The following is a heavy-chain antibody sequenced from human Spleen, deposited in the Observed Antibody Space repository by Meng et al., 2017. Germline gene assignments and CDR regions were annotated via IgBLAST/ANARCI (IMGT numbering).Heavy chain of an antibody. J-gene: IGHJ4*02. Sequence: QVQLKQWGARLLKPSETLSLTCGVYGGSFSGYYWSWVRQPPGKGLEWIGEINNSGSTTYNPSLESRVTISVDPSKNQFSLKMSSVSAADTAVYYCARGIRGYSYAYDYWGQGTLVTVSS. CDR2: INNSGST. CDR3: ARGIRGYSYAYDY. D-gene: IGHD5-18*01. V-gene: IGHV4-34*01. CDR1: GGSFSGYY.